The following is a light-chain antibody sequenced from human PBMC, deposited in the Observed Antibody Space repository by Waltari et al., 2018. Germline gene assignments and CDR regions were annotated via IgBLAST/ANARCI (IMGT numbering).Light chain of an antibody. V-gene: IGKV4-1*01. CDR1: QSVLYRSNNKNY. CDR2: WAS. J-gene: IGKJ3*01. Sequence: DIVVTQSPASLAVSLGERATINCKSSQSVLYRSNNKNYYAWYQQKPGQPPKLLIYWASTRESGVPDRFSGSGSGTDFTLTISSLQAEDVAVYYCQQYYSTIFTFGPGTKVDVK. CDR3: QQYYSTIFT.